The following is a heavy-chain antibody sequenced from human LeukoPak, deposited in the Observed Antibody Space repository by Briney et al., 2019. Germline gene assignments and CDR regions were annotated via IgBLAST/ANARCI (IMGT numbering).Heavy chain of an antibody. D-gene: IGHD4-17*01. CDR2: INDGGST. Sequence: SETLSLTCTVSGGSISSNNYYWGWIRQPPGRGLEWIASINDGGSTYCNPSLKSRVTMSVDTSKNQFSLRLSSVTAADTAMYYCVRDDFGDYTRRFDPWGQGTLVTVPS. CDR1: GGSISSNNYY. V-gene: IGHV4-39*07. CDR3: VRDDFGDYTRRFDP. J-gene: IGHJ5*02.